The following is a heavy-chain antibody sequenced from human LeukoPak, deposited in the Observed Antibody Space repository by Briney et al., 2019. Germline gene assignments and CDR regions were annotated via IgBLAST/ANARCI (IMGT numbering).Heavy chain of an antibody. CDR1: GASFNNYS. CDR3: ARGPTVTTDY. D-gene: IGHD4-17*01. V-gene: IGHV4-59*01. CDR2: MSYSGST. J-gene: IGHJ4*02. Sequence: SETLSLTCTVSGASFNNYSCHWIRQPPGKGLEWIGYMSYSGSTDYNPSLKSRVTMSLDTSKNQFSLNLSSVTAADTAVYYCARGPTVTTDYWGQGILVTVSS.